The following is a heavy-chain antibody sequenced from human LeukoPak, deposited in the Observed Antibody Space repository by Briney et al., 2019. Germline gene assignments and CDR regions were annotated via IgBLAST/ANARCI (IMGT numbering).Heavy chain of an antibody. CDR2: INPNNGGT. Sequence: GASVKVACKTSGYGFTGYYIHWVRQAPGQGFEWLGWINPNNGGTKYAQKFQDSVSMTRDTSINIAYMELSSLRLGDTAVYYCARGVAAAGSRLDPWGQGTLITVSS. CDR1: GYGFTGYY. D-gene: IGHD6-13*01. V-gene: IGHV1-2*02. J-gene: IGHJ5*02. CDR3: ARGVAAAGSRLDP.